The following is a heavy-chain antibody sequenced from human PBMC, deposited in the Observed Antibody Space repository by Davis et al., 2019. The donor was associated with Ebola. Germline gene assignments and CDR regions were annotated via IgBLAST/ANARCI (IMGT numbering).Heavy chain of an antibody. CDR2: INHSGST. Sequence: GSLRLSCAVYGGSFSGYYWSWIRQPPGKGLEWIGEINHSGSTNYNPSLKSRVTISVDTSKNQFSLKLSSVTAADTAVYYCAREGRYCSSTSCYWGYYYYGMDVWGQGTTVTVSS. CDR1: GGSFSGYY. V-gene: IGHV4-34*01. D-gene: IGHD2-2*01. CDR3: AREGRYCSSTSCYWGYYYYGMDV. J-gene: IGHJ6*02.